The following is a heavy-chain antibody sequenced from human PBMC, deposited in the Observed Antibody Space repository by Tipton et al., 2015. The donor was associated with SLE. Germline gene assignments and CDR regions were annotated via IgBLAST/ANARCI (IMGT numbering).Heavy chain of an antibody. D-gene: IGHD3-22*01. V-gene: IGHV4-31*03. CDR2: IYKSGGT. J-gene: IGHJ4*02. CDR3: ARDEYRYDTTGYHLLGHFDY. Sequence: LSLTCTVSGGSISSDDYYWSWIRQHPGKGLEWIGHIYKSGGTYYSPSLKSRLTISLDTSKNQLSLKVTSVTAADTAVYYCARDEYRYDTTGYHLLGHFDYWGQGTLVTVSS. CDR1: GGSISSDDYY.